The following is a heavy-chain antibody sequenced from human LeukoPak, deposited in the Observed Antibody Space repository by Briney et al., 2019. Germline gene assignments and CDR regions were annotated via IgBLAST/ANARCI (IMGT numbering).Heavy chain of an antibody. V-gene: IGHV3-74*01. D-gene: IGHD1-26*01. Sequence: GRSLRLSCAASGFTFSIYWIHWVRQAPEEGLVWVSRINSDGSSTSYADSVKGRFTISRDNAKNTVYLQMNSLRAEDTAVYYCARGQHSGTYHFDYWGQGALVTVSS. J-gene: IGHJ4*02. CDR1: GFTFSIYW. CDR2: INSDGSST. CDR3: ARGQHSGTYHFDY.